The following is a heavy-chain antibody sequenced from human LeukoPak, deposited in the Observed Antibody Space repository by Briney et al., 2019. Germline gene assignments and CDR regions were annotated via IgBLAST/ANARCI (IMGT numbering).Heavy chain of an antibody. CDR1: GFTFSSYS. V-gene: IGHV3-21*01. J-gene: IGHJ4*02. D-gene: IGHD6-19*01. CDR3: ARIAVAGNFASDY. Sequence: PGGSLRLSCAASGFTFSSYSMNWVRQAPGKGLEWVSSISSSSSYIYYADSVKGRFTISRDNAKNSLYLRMNSLRAEDTAVYYCARIAVAGNFASDYWGQGTLVTVSS. CDR2: ISSSSSYI.